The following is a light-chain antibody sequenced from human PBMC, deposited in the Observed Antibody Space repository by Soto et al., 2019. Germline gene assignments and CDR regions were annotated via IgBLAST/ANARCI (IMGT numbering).Light chain of an antibody. V-gene: IGKV3-20*01. CDR2: GAS. CDR1: QSVSSSD. CDR3: QQYGGSPWT. Sequence: EIVLTQSPGTLSLSPGERATLSCRASQSVSSSDLAWYQQKPGQAPRLLIYGASSRATGIPDRFSGSGSGTDFTLTISRLEPEDFAVYYCQQYGGSPWTFGQGNKVEIK. J-gene: IGKJ1*01.